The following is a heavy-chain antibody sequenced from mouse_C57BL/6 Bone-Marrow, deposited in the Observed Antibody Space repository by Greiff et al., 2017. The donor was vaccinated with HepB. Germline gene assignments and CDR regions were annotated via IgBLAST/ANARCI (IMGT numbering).Heavy chain of an antibody. V-gene: IGHV1-36*01. CDR3: GSSYEYLDV. D-gene: IGHD1-1*01. CDR2: VYPYNGGT. Sequence: VQLQQSGPVLVKPGPSVKISCKASGFTFTDYYMHWVKQSHGKSLEWIGLVYPYNGGTSYNQKFKGKATLTVDTSSSTAYVELNRLTSEDSAVYDYGSSYEYLDVWGTGTTITVSS. J-gene: IGHJ1*03. CDR1: GFTFTDYY.